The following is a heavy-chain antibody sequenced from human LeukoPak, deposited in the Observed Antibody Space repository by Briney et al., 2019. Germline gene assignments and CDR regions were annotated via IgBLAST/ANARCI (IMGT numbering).Heavy chain of an antibody. J-gene: IGHJ4*02. Sequence: SETLSLTCTVSGDSISSYYWNWIRQPPGKGLEWIAYIYYNGTTNYNPSLKGRVTISVDTSKNQFSLKLSSVTAADTAVYYCATYDYGGSKYYFDYWGQGTLVTVSS. V-gene: IGHV4-59*01. D-gene: IGHD4-23*01. CDR1: GDSISSYY. CDR2: IYYNGTT. CDR3: ATYDYGGSKYYFDY.